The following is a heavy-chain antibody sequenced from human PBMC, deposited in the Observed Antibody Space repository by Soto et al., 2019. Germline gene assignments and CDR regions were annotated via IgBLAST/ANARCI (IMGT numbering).Heavy chain of an antibody. CDR2: IYYSGST. J-gene: IGHJ3*02. D-gene: IGHD5-12*01. CDR3: ARHEMATTIKSGAFDI. CDR1: GGSISSSSYY. V-gene: IGHV4-39*01. Sequence: SETLSLTCTVSGGSISSSSYYWGWIRQPPGKGLEWIGSIYYSGSTYYNPSLKSRVTISVDTSKNQFSLKLSSVTAADTAVYYCARHEMATTIKSGAFDIWGQGTMVTVSS.